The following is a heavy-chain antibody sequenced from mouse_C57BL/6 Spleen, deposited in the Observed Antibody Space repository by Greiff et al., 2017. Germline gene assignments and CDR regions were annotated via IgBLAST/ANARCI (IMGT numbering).Heavy chain of an antibody. CDR1: GYTFTSYW. V-gene: IGHV1-64*01. Sequence: VQLQQPGAELVKPGASVKLSCKASGYTFTSYWMHWVKQRPGQGLEWIGMIHPNSGSTNYNEKFKSKATLTVDKSSSTAYMQLSSLTSEDSAVYYCARSGGNYVGFAYWGQGTLGTVSA. CDR2: IHPNSGST. CDR3: ARSGGNYVGFAY. J-gene: IGHJ3*01. D-gene: IGHD2-1*01.